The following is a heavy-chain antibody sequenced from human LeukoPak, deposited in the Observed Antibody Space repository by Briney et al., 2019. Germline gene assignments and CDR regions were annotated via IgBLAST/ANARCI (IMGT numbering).Heavy chain of an antibody. V-gene: IGHV3-72*01. J-gene: IGHJ4*02. D-gene: IGHD2-21*02. CDR2: SRNKANSYTT. CDR1: GFSFSDHY. Sequence: PGGSLRLSCAASGFSFSDHYMDWVREAPGKGLEWVGRSRNKANSYTTEYAASVEGRFTISREDSKNSMFLHMNSLKTDDTAMYYCATSVVPATPFDYGGQGTLVTVSS. CDR3: ATSVVPATPFDY.